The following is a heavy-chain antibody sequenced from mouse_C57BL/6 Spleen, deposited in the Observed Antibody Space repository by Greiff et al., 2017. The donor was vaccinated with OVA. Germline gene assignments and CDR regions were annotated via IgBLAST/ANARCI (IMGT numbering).Heavy chain of an antibody. J-gene: IGHJ1*03. CDR3: ASERLDYGGYWYFDV. Sequence: EVKLMESGPGMVKPSQSLSLTCTVTGYSITSGYDWHWIRHFPGNKLEWMGYISYSGSTNYNPSLKSRISITHDTSKNHFFLKLNSVTTEDTATYYCASERLDYGGYWYFDVWGTGTTVTVSS. V-gene: IGHV3-1*01. D-gene: IGHD2-4*01. CDR1: GYSITSGYD. CDR2: ISYSGST.